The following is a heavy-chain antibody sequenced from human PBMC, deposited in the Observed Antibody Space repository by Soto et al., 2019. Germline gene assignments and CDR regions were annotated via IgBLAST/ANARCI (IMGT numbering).Heavy chain of an antibody. CDR1: GIALSRGGAG. J-gene: IGHJ4*02. CDR2: IYLNDDK. D-gene: IGHD2-2*01. V-gene: IGHV2-5*01. Sequence: SGPTLVNPTQTLTLTCTFSGIALSRGGAGVAWIRQPPGKALEWPALIYLNDDKRFSPSLQTRLTITKDASKNQVVLTMTSMDPVDTATYFCAHRPSTSGTFDSWGQGILVTVSS. CDR3: AHRPSTSGTFDS.